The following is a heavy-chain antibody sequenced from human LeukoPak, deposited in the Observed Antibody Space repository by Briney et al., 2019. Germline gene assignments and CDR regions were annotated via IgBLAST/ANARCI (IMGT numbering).Heavy chain of an antibody. J-gene: IGHJ4*02. D-gene: IGHD6-13*01. CDR2: IIPILGIA. CDR3: AGDSSSWYYFDY. V-gene: IGHV1-69*04. CDR1: GGTFSSYA. Sequence: SVKASCKASGGTFSSYAISWVRQAPGQGREWMGRIIPILGIANYAQKFQGRVTITADKSTSTAYMELSSLRSEDTAVYYCAGDSSSWYYFDYWGQGTLVTVSS.